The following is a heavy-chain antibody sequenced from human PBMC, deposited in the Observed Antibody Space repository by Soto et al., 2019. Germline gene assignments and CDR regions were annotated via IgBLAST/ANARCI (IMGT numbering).Heavy chain of an antibody. V-gene: IGHV4-59*12. Sequence: SETLSLTCTVSGGSFSNYYWSWIRQSPGQGLEWIAYIYYTGSTNYNPSLKSRLSMSVDTSKNQFSLRLSSVTAADTAIYYCARGYYDSSLYYPQFAYWGRGTLVTVSS. CDR3: ARGYYDSSLYYPQFAY. CDR2: IYYTGST. CDR1: GGSFSNYY. D-gene: IGHD3-22*01. J-gene: IGHJ4*02.